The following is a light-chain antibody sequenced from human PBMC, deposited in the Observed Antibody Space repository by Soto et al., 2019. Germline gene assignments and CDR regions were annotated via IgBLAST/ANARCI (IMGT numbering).Light chain of an antibody. J-gene: IGKJ3*01. CDR3: HQYDTYSGT. CDR2: RAS. Sequence: DIQMTQSPSSLSASVGDRVTITCRASQIINTWLAWYQQKPGKAPKLLIYRASNLVNGVPSRFSGSGSGTEFTLTISSLQPDDFSIYYCHQYDTYSGTFGPGTKVDL. CDR1: QIINTW. V-gene: IGKV1-5*03.